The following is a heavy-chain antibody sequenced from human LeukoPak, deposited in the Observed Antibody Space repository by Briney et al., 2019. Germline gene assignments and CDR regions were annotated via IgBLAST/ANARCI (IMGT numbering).Heavy chain of an antibody. V-gene: IGHV4-34*01. CDR2: INHSGST. D-gene: IGHD3-10*01. J-gene: IGHJ5*02. CDR1: GGSFSGYY. CDR3: ARGRGSYYYVSGFDP. Sequence: SETLSLTCAVYGGSFSGYYWSWIRQPPGKGLEWIGEINHSGSTNYNPSLKSRVTISVDTSKNQFSLKLSSVTAADTAVYYCARGRGSYYYVSGFDPWGQGTLVTVSS.